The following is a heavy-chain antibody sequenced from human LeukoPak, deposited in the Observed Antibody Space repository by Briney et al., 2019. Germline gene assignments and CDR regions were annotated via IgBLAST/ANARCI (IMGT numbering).Heavy chain of an antibody. Sequence: GGSLRLSCAAPGITFSNYNMNWVRQAPGKGLEWISSITSSSSYTFYADSVKGRFTISRDNAKNSLYLQMNSLRAEDTAVYYCARDYYGSPTHWGQGTLVTVSS. D-gene: IGHD3-10*01. CDR1: GITFSNYN. J-gene: IGHJ4*02. CDR3: ARDYYGSPTH. V-gene: IGHV3-21*01. CDR2: ITSSSSYT.